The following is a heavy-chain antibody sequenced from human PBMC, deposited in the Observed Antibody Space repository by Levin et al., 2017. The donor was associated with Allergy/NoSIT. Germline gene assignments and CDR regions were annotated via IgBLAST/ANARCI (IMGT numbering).Heavy chain of an antibody. CDR1: GYTLTELS. Sequence: GESLKISCKVSGYTLTELSMHWVRQAPGKGLEWMGGFDPEDGETIYAQKFQGRVTMTEDTSTDTAYMELSSLRSEDTAVYYCATGLFPLGCGGDCYSDYWGQGTLVTVSS. J-gene: IGHJ4*02. D-gene: IGHD2-21*02. CDR3: ATGLFPLGCGGDCYSDY. V-gene: IGHV1-24*01. CDR2: FDPEDGET.